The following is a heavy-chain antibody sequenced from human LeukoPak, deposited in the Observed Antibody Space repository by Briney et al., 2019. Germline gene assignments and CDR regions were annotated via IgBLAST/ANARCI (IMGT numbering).Heavy chain of an antibody. V-gene: IGHV3-66*01. J-gene: IGHJ5*02. CDR2: IYSGLTV. CDR3: ARDIHGWFDP. CDR1: GFTVSSNY. Sequence: GGSLRLSCAASGFTVSSNYMTWVRQAPGKGLEWVSVIYSGLTVYYADSVKGRFTISSDNSKNTLYLQMNSLRVEDTAVYYCARDIHGWFDPWGQGTLVTVSS.